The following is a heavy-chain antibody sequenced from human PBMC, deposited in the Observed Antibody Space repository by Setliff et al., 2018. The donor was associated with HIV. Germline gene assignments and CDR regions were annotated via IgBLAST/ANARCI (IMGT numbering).Heavy chain of an antibody. Sequence: GGSLRLSCVASGFTFSSYAVSWVRQAPGKGLEWVSAISGSGGSTYYADSVKGRFTTSRDNSKNTLYLQMNSLRAEDTAVYYCAGESSIAVAEYFQHWGQGTLVTVSS. J-gene: IGHJ1*01. CDR3: AGESSIAVAEYFQH. CDR1: GFTFSSYA. CDR2: ISGSGGST. V-gene: IGHV3-23*01. D-gene: IGHD6-19*01.